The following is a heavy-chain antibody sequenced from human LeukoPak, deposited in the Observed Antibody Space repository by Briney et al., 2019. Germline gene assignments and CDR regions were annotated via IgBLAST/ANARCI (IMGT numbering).Heavy chain of an antibody. V-gene: IGHV1-69*04. J-gene: IGHJ4*02. D-gene: IGHD6-13*01. CDR2: IIPILGIA. CDR3: ASPRYSSSWGDYFDY. Sequence: ASVKVSCKASGGTFSSYAISWVRQAPGQGLEWMGRIIPILGIANYAQKFQGRVTITADKSTSTAYMELSSLRSEDTAVYYCASPRYSSSWGDYFDYWGQGTLVTVSS. CDR1: GGTFSSYA.